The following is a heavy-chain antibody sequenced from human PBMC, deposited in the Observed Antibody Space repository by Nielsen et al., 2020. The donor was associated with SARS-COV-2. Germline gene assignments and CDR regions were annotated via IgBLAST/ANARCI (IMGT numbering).Heavy chain of an antibody. CDR3: ARGGGYKLY. CDR2: INHSGST. CDR1: GGSFSGYY. D-gene: IGHD5-24*01. J-gene: IGHJ4*02. Sequence: SETLSLTCAVCGGSFSGYYWSWIRQPPGKGLEWIGEINHSGSTNYNPSLKSRVTISVDTSKNQFSLKLSSVTAADTAVYYCARGGGYKLYWGQGTLVTVSS. V-gene: IGHV4-34*01.